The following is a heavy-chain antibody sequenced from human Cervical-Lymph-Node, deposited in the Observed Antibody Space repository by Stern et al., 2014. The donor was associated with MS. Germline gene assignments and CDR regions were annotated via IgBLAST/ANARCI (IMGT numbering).Heavy chain of an antibody. Sequence: QVQLVQSGGEVKKPGASVTVSCKVSGHPLSELAIHWLRQLPTTGLEWLGHFGPEDGETVYAPRLQSRLTMTEDTNTGTAYMTLTALTSDDTAVYYCATDRGVKWGPGTLVAVSS. J-gene: IGHJ4*02. V-gene: IGHV1-24*01. CDR1: GHPLSELA. CDR2: FGPEDGET. D-gene: IGHD3-10*01. CDR3: ATDRGVK.